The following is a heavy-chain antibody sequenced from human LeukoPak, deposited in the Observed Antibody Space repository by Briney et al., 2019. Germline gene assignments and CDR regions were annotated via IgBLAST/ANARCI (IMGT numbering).Heavy chain of an antibody. D-gene: IGHD3-16*02. V-gene: IGHV3-11*01. CDR1: GFTFSDYY. CDR3: ARDALMITFGGVIPEPIDY. J-gene: IGHJ4*02. CDR2: ISSSGSTI. Sequence: GGSLRLSCAASGFTFSDYYMSWIRQAPGKGLEWVSYISSSGSTIYYADSVKGRFTISRDNAKNSLYLQMNSLRAEDTAVYYCARDALMITFGGVIPEPIDYWGQGTLVTVSS.